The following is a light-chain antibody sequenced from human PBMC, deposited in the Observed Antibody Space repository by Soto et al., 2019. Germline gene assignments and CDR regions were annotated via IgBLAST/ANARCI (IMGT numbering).Light chain of an antibody. V-gene: IGKV1-39*01. CDR3: QQSYSRPRT. CDR2: TTS. CDR1: QSISTY. J-gene: IGKJ1*01. Sequence: DIQMTQSPSSLSASLGDRVTITCRASQSISTYLNWYQQKPGKAPNLLTYTTSNLESGVPSRFSGSGSGTDFTLTINSLQPEHFATYFCQQSYSRPRTFGQGTKVDIK.